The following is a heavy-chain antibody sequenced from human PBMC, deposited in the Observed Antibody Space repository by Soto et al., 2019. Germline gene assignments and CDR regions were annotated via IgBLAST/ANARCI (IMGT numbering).Heavy chain of an antibody. CDR1: GGSINNYY. CDR3: TRATYYRYYFDV. CDR2: IYYSGTT. D-gene: IGHD3-10*01. V-gene: IGHV4-59*01. J-gene: IGHJ4*01. Sequence: LSLTCTVSGGSINNYYLSWIRQSPGKGLEWIGYIYYSGTTNYNPSLKSRVTISIDRSENQFSLKVSSVTAADTAVYFCTRATYYRYYFDVWGHGTLVTVSS.